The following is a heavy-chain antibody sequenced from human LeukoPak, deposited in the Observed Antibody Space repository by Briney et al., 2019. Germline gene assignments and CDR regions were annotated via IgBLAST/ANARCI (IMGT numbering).Heavy chain of an antibody. D-gene: IGHD3-10*01. CDR2: IYSSGST. CDR3: ARADPNASGYFYRFNWFDP. J-gene: IGHJ5*02. V-gene: IGHV4-59*01. Sequence: SETPSLTCTVSGGSMSSYYWNWVRQPPGKGLEWIGNIYSSGSTYYNPSLKSRVTISLDTSKFQFSQRLNSVAAADTAVYYCARADPNASGYFYRFNWFDPWGQGTLVTVSS. CDR1: GGSMSSYY.